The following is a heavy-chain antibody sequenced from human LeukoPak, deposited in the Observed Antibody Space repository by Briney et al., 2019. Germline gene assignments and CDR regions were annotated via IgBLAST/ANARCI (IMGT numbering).Heavy chain of an antibody. CDR1: GFSLSTNGVG. Sequence: SGPTLVKPTQTLTLTCTFSGFSLSTNGVGVGWIRQPPGKALEWLALIYWNDDKRYSPSLKSRLTVTMDTSKNQVVLTMTNVDPVDTATYYCAHRKHSRWYLLGFLPLDYFDYWGQGTMVTVSS. CDR3: AHRKHSRWYLLGFLPLDYFDY. V-gene: IGHV2-5*01. J-gene: IGHJ4*02. CDR2: IYWNDDK. D-gene: IGHD6-13*01.